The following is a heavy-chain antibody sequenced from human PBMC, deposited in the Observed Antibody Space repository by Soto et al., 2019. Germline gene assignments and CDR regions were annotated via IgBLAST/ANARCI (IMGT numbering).Heavy chain of an antibody. J-gene: IGHJ1*01. D-gene: IGHD3-10*01. CDR1: GDSRNELC. CDR3: ATDLGVALAPLSILYFQQ. CDR2: FDPEEGKM. V-gene: IGHV1-24*01. Sequence: SVKVSCKFSGDSRNELCMHWVRQPPGKGLEWIGGFDPEEGKMIYAQNFQGRVTMTEDTSTDTAYMELNSLTSEDTAIYYCATDLGVALAPLSILYFQQWGQGTVVTVSS.